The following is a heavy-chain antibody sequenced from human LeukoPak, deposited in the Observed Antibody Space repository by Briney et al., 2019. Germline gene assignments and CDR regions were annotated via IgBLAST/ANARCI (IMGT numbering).Heavy chain of an antibody. CDR3: ASGYFVHTFDF. CDR1: GVSIRSTSYY. J-gene: IGHJ4*02. V-gene: IGHV4-39*01. Sequence: SETLSLTCTVSGVSIRSTSYYWGWIRQPPGKGLEWIGSIYFSGNTYYNPSLRTRVTISIDTSKNQFSLKLTSVTAADTAIFYCASGYFVHTFDFWGQGTLGTVSS. CDR2: IYFSGNT. D-gene: IGHD2-2*03.